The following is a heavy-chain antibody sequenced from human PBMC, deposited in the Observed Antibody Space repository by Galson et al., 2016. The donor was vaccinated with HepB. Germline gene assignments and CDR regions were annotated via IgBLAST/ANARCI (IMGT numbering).Heavy chain of an antibody. J-gene: IGHJ6*02. V-gene: IGHV4-59*01. CDR1: GGSISRYY. D-gene: IGHD4-17*01. CDR2: IHYSGSI. Sequence: LSLTCTVSGGSISRYYWSWIRQPPGKGLEWIGYIHYSGSINYNPSLKSRVTISIDTSKNQFSLKLSSVTAADTAVYYCARDPDPGDYDRRHYYYGMDVWGQGTTVTVSS. CDR3: ARDPDPGDYDRRHYYYGMDV.